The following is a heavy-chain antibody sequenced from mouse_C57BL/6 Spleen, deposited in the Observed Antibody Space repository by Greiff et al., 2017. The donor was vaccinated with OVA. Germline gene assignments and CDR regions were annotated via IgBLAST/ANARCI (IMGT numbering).Heavy chain of an antibody. D-gene: IGHD4-1*01. CDR2: IDPETGGT. V-gene: IGHV1-15*01. J-gene: IGHJ4*01. Sequence: VQLQQSGAELVRPGASVTLSCKASGYTFTDYEMHWVKQTPVHGLEWIGAIDPETGGTAYNQKFKGKAILTADKSSSTAYMEPRSLTSEDSAVYYCTRSTGNGRYAMDYWGQGTSVTVSS. CDR1: GYTFTDYE. CDR3: TRSTGNGRYAMDY.